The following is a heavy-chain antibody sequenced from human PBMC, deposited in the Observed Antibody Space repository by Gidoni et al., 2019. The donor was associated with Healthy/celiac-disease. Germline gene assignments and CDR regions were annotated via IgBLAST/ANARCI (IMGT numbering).Heavy chain of an antibody. CDR3: TTDPRQYDAFDI. V-gene: IGHV3-15*01. CDR2: INSKTDGGTI. CDR1: GFASSNDW. Sequence: EVQLVESGGGLVKTGGSLRLSCPASGFASSNDWRTGVRQAPGKGLGWVGRINSKTDGGTIHYAAPVKGRVTISRDDSKNTLYLQMSSLKTEDTAVYYCTTDPRQYDAFDIWGQGTMVTVSS. J-gene: IGHJ3*02. D-gene: IGHD4-4*01.